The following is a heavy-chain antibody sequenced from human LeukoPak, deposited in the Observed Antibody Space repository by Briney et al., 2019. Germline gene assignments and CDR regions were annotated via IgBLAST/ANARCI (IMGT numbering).Heavy chain of an antibody. CDR2: INTNTGNP. CDR1: GYTFTSYA. J-gene: IGHJ3*02. Sequence: ASVKVSCKASGYTFTSYAMNWVRQAPGQGLEWMGWINTNTGNPTYAQGFTGRFVFSLDTSVSTAYLQISSLKAEDTAVYYCARDRTDYGDYVDAFDIWGQGTMVTVSS. D-gene: IGHD4-17*01. V-gene: IGHV7-4-1*02. CDR3: ARDRTDYGDYVDAFDI.